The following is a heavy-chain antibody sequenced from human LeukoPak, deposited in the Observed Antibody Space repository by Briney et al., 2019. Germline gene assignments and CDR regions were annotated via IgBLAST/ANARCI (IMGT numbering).Heavy chain of an antibody. Sequence: SETLSLTCTVSGGPISSYYWSWIRQPPGQGLEWIGYISYSASTNYNPSLKSRVTISVDTSKNQFSLKLSSVTAADTAVYYCARLRRDSSSWTYYFDYWGQGTLVTVSS. D-gene: IGHD6-13*01. CDR2: ISYSAST. CDR1: GGPISSYY. CDR3: ARLRRDSSSWTYYFDY. J-gene: IGHJ4*02. V-gene: IGHV4-59*08.